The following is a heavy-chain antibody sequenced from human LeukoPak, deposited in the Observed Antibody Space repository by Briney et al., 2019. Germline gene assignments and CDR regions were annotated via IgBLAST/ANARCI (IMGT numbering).Heavy chain of an antibody. V-gene: IGHV3-48*03. CDR3: ARGDDYVWGSLDY. Sequence: PGGSLRLSCAASGFTFSSYEMNWVRQAPGKGLEWVSYISSSGSTIYYADSVKGRFTISRDNAKNSLYLQMNSLRAEDTAVYYCARGDDYVWGSLDYWGQGTLVTVSS. CDR2: ISSSGSTI. CDR1: GFTFSSYE. D-gene: IGHD3-16*01. J-gene: IGHJ4*02.